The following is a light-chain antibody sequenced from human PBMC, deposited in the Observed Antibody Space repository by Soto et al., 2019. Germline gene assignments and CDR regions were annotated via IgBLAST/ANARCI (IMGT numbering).Light chain of an antibody. CDR3: QQYITWPIT. V-gene: IGKV3-15*01. J-gene: IGKJ5*01. Sequence: EIVVTQSPATLSVSPGERATLSCRASQSVSSSYLAWYQQRPGQAPRLLIFAASTRAPGIPARFGGSGSGTEFALTISNLQSEDFAVYYCQQYITWPITFGQGTRLEIK. CDR1: QSVSSSY. CDR2: AAS.